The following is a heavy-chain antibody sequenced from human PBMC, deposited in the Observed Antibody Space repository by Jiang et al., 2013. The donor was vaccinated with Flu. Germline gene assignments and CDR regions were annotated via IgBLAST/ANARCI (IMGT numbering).Heavy chain of an antibody. D-gene: IGHD3-3*01. CDR2: IRSKANSYAT. CDR3: TGTRPHYELEPGFDP. Sequence: QLLESGGGLVQPGGSLKLSCAASGFTFSGSAMHWVRQASGKGLEWVGRIRSKANSYATAYAASVKGRFTISRDDSKNTAYLQMNSLKTEDTAVYYCTGTRPHYELEPGFDPWGQGTLVTVSS. J-gene: IGHJ5*02. V-gene: IGHV3-73*01. CDR1: GFTFSGSA.